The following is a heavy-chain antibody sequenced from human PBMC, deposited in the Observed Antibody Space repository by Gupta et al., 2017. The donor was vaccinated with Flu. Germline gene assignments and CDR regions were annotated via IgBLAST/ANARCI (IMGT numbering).Heavy chain of an antibody. Sequence: QVQLQESGPGLVKPSETLSLTCAVSGYSISSGYYWGWIRQPPGKGLEWIGRIYHSGSTYYNPSLKSRVTISVDTSKNQFSLKLSSVTAADTAVYYCAREAGRYYDSSGAVGYWGQGTLVTVSS. V-gene: IGHV4-38-2*02. D-gene: IGHD3-22*01. CDR1: GYSISSGYY. CDR3: AREAGRYYDSSGAVGY. CDR2: IYHSGST. J-gene: IGHJ4*02.